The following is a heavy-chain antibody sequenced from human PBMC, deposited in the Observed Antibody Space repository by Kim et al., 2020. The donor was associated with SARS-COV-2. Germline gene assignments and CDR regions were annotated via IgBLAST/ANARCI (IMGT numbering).Heavy chain of an antibody. Sequence: GGSLRLSCAASGFTFSSYWMHWVRQAPGKGLVWVSRINSDGSSSSYADSVKGRFTISRDNAKNTLYLQMNSLRAEDTAVYYCARGDHACYYYYGMDVWGQGTTVTVSS. CDR3: ARGDHACYYYYGMDV. CDR2: INSDGSSS. J-gene: IGHJ6*02. CDR1: GFTFSSYW. V-gene: IGHV3-74*01.